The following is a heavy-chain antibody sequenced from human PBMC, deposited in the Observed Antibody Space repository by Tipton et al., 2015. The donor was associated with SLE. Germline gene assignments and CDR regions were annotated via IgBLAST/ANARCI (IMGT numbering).Heavy chain of an antibody. CDR1: RGSFSGYS. D-gene: IGHD3-10*01. CDR2: FNHTGST. CDR3: ARGVAGYYFYYYMDV. V-gene: IGHV4-34*01. J-gene: IGHJ6*03. Sequence: LRLSCAVYRGSFSGYSWTWIRQSPGRGLEWIGEFNHTGSTNYNPSLKSRATISVDTSKNQLSLKLTSVTAADTAVYYCARGVAGYYFYYYMDVWGKGTTVPISS.